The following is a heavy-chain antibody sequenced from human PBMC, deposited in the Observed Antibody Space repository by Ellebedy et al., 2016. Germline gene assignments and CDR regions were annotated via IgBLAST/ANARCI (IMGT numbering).Heavy chain of an antibody. CDR1: GFTFSSYA. V-gene: IGHV3-23*01. D-gene: IGHD5-24*01. CDR2: ISGSGSTI. CDR3: ARERRWQDY. Sequence: GGSLRLSXAASGFTFSSYAMSWVRQAPGKGLEWVSAISGSGSTIYYADSVKGRFTISRDNAKNSLYLQMNSLRAEDTAVYYCARERRWQDYWGQGTLVTVSS. J-gene: IGHJ4*02.